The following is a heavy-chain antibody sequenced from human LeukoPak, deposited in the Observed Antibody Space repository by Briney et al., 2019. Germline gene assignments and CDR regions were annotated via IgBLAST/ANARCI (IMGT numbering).Heavy chain of an antibody. Sequence: SETLSLTCTVSGGSISSYYWSWIRQPPGKGLEWIGYIFYSGSANYNPSLKSRVTISVDTSKNQFSLKLNSVTAADTAVYYCARLRFTMPDYWGQGTLVTVSS. V-gene: IGHV4-59*08. J-gene: IGHJ4*02. CDR1: GGSISSYY. D-gene: IGHD3-10*01. CDR3: ARLRFTMPDY. CDR2: IFYSGSA.